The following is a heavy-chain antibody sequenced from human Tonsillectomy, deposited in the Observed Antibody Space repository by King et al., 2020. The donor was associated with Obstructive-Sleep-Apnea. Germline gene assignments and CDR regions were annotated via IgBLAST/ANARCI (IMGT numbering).Heavy chain of an antibody. J-gene: IGHJ4*02. CDR2: IYYSGST. D-gene: IGHD3-10*01. CDR3: ARRKGFGEAFDY. V-gene: IGHV4-39*01. CDR1: GGSISSSSYF. Sequence: QLQESDPGLVKPSETLSLTCTVSGGSISSSSYFWGWIRQPPGKGLEWIGSIYYSGSTYYNPSLKSRVTISVDTSKNQFSLKLSSVTAADTAVYYCARRKGFGEAFDYWGQGTLVTVSS.